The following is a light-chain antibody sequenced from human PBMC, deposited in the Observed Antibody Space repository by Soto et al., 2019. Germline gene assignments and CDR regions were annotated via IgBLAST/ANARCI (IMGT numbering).Light chain of an antibody. V-gene: IGKV3-20*01. CDR1: QSVSSSY. J-gene: IGKJ1*01. Sequence: EIALTQSPGTLSLSPGERATLSCRASQSVSSSYLAWYQQKPGQAPRLLIYGASSRATGIPDRFSGSGSGTDFALTISRLEPEDFAVYYCQQYGSSSLTFGQGTKV. CDR3: QQYGSSSLT. CDR2: GAS.